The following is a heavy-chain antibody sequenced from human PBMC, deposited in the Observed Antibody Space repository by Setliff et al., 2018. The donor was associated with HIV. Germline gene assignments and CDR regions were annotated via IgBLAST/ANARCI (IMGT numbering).Heavy chain of an antibody. CDR2: IHYNDGKT. Sequence: KPSETLSLTCTVSGDSITNSMHYWSWIRQPPGKGLEFIGSIHYNDGKTYYNAALRSRVTISADTSKNQFSLKLSSVTAADTAVFYCARLTTTYYYDSSAYYHPVWGQGTLVTVSS. CDR3: ARLTTTYYYDSSAYYHPV. CDR1: GDSITNSMHY. V-gene: IGHV4-39*01. D-gene: IGHD3-22*01. J-gene: IGHJ4*02.